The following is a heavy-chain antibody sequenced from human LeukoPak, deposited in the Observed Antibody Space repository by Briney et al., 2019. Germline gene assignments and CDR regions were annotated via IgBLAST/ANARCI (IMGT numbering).Heavy chain of an antibody. V-gene: IGHV3-30*18. Sequence: PGESLRLSCAASGFTFSSYGMHWVRQAPGKGLEWVAVISYDGSNKYYADSVKGRFTISRDNSKNTLYLQMNSLRAEDTAVYYCAKLGLRFDYWGQGTLVTVSS. D-gene: IGHD3-3*01. CDR2: ISYDGSNK. J-gene: IGHJ4*02. CDR3: AKLGLRFDY. CDR1: GFTFSSYG.